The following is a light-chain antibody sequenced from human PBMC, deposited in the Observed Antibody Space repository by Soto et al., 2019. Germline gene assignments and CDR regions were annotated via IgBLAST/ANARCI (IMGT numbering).Light chain of an antibody. CDR3: QVWDSSSDQHV. CDR2: EDS. V-gene: IGLV3-21*02. CDR1: NIGTKS. Sequence: SYELTQPPSMSVAPGQTASITCGGNNIGTKSVHWYQQKPGQAPVLVVYEDSDRPSGIPERFSGSNSGNTATLTTIRVEAGDEADYYCQVWDSSSDQHVFGTGTKVTVL. J-gene: IGLJ1*01.